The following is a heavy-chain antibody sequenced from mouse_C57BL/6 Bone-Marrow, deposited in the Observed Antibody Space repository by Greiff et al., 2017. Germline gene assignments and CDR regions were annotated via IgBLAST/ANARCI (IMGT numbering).Heavy chain of an antibody. CDR1: GFSLTSYA. V-gene: IGHV2-9-1*01. J-gene: IGHJ4*01. Sequence: QVQLQQSGPGLVAPSQSLSITCTVSGFSLTSYAISWVRQPPGKGLEWLGVIWTGGGTNYNSALKSRLSISKDNSKSQVFLKMNSLQTDDTARYYCARPIYYYGSSFYYYAMDYWGQGTSVTVSS. CDR2: IWTGGGT. CDR3: ARPIYYYGSSFYYYAMDY. D-gene: IGHD1-1*01.